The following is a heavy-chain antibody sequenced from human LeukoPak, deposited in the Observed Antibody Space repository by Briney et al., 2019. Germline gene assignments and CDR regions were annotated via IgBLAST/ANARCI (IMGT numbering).Heavy chain of an antibody. CDR3: AARWGYSSGDY. Sequence: GGSLRLSCAASGFTFSSYAMSWVRQAPGKGLEWVSAISGSGGSTYYADSVKGRFTTSRDNSKNTLYLQMNSLRAEDTAVYYCAARWGYSSGDYWGQGTLVTVSS. J-gene: IGHJ4*02. CDR2: ISGSGGST. CDR1: GFTFSSYA. D-gene: IGHD3-22*01. V-gene: IGHV3-23*01.